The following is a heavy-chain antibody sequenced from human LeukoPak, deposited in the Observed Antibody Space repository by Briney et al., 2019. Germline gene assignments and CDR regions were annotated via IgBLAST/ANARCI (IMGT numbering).Heavy chain of an antibody. V-gene: IGHV3-33*06. J-gene: IGHJ4*02. CDR2: IWYDGSNK. CDR3: AKVGYGDYYFDY. Sequence: GSLRLSCAASGFTFSSYGMHWVRQAPGKGLEWVAVIWYDGSNKYYADSVKGRFTISRDSSKNTLYLQMNSLRAEDTAVYYCAKVGYGDYYFDYWGQGTLVTVSS. D-gene: IGHD4-17*01. CDR1: GFTFSSYG.